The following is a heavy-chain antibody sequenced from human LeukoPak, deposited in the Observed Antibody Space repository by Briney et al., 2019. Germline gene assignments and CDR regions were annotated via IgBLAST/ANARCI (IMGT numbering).Heavy chain of an antibody. CDR3: ARRRDGYTYYFDY. CDR2: IYTSGST. Sequence: SETLSLTCTVSGGSISSYYWSWIRQPPGRGLGWIGYIYTSGSTNYNPSLKSRVTISVDTSKNQFSLKLSSVTAADTAVYYCARRRDGYTYYFDYWGQGTLVTVSS. CDR1: GGSISSYY. J-gene: IGHJ4*02. V-gene: IGHV4-4*09. D-gene: IGHD5-24*01.